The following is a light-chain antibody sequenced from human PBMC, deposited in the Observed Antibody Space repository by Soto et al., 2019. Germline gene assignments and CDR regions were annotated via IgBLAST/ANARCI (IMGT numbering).Light chain of an antibody. J-gene: IGKJ1*01. Sequence: EIVLTQSPGTLSLSPGERATLSCRASQSVSSSYLAWYQQKPGQAPRLLIYGASSRATGIPDRVSGSGSGTDFPLTISRLEPEDFAVYYCQQYGSSAWTFGQGTKVEIK. CDR2: GAS. V-gene: IGKV3-20*01. CDR3: QQYGSSAWT. CDR1: QSVSSSY.